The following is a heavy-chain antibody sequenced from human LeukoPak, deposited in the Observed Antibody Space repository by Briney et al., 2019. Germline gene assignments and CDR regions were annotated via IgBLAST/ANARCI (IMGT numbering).Heavy chain of an antibody. D-gene: IGHD2-21*02. V-gene: IGHV3-30-3*01. CDR2: ISYDGTNK. J-gene: IGHJ3*02. CDR1: GFTFSSYD. Sequence: PGRSLRLSCAASGFTFSSYDLHWVRQAPGKGLEWVALISYDGTNKYYADSVKGRFTLSRDNSKDTVILQMNSLRPEDTAIYYCVRGRVTGTGIVSAFTIWGQGTLVTVSS. CDR3: VRGRVTGTGIVSAFTI.